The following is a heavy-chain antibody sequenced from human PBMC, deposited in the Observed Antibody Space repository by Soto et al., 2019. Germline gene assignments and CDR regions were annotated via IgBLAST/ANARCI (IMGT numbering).Heavy chain of an antibody. D-gene: IGHD3-3*01. J-gene: IGHJ4*02. CDR1: GGSISSSNW. CDR3: ARKGPTVRFLEWSPFDY. V-gene: IGHV4-4*02. Sequence: QVQLQESGPGLVKPSGTLSLTCAVSGGSISSSNWWSWVRRPPGKGLEWIGEIYHSGSTNYNPSLKSRVTISVDKSKNQFSLKLSSVTAADTAVYYCARKGPTVRFLEWSPFDYWGQGTLVTVSS. CDR2: IYHSGST.